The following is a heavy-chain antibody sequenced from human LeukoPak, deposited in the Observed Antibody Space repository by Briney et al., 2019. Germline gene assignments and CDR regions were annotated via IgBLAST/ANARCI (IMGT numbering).Heavy chain of an antibody. V-gene: IGHV1-2*02. CDR2: INPNSGGT. J-gene: IGHJ4*02. D-gene: IGHD3-22*01. CDR3: ARGGRYYDSSGYYLNFDY. CDR1: GYTFTGYY. Sequence: ASVKVSCKASGYTFTGYYMHWVRQAPGQGLEWMGWINPNSGGTNYAQKFQGRVTMTRDTSISTAYMELSRLRSDDTAVYYCARGGRYYDSSGYYLNFDYWGQGTLVTVSS.